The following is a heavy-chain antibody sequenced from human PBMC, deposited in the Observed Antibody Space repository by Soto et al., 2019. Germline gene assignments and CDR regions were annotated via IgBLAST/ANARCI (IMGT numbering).Heavy chain of an antibody. D-gene: IGHD2-15*01. CDR3: ASHCSTRCSDWIDP. V-gene: IGHV1-46*03. CDR2: IDPRGGDT. CDR1: GYRFTKYY. J-gene: IGHJ5*02. Sequence: QVQLVQSGPEVKKPGASVKISCRASGYRFTKYYIHWVRQAPGQGLEWMGVIDPRGGDTTYAQKFQDRVTMTRDLALSTGFLDLASLRSEDTAMYFCASHCSTRCSDWIDPWGQGTLVIVSS.